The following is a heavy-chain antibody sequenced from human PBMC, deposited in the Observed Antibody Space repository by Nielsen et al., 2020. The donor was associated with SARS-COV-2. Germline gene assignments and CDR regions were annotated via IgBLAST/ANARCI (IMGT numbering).Heavy chain of an antibody. CDR1: GYTLSSHY. CDR3: AGAKDTAMVGES. V-gene: IGHV1-46*03. D-gene: IGHD5-18*01. J-gene: IGHJ4*02. CDR2: MSPTGGST. Sequence: ASVKASCKASGYTLSSHYFHWVRQAPGQGLERMGIMSPTGGSTTYAQKLRGRVTITRDTSTNTIYMDLSSLTSEDTAVYYCAGAKDTAMVGESWGQGTLVTATS.